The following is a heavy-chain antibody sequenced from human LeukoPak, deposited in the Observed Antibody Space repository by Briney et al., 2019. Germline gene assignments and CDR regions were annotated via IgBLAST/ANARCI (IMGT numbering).Heavy chain of an antibody. D-gene: IGHD2-2*01. CDR2: IYHSGST. CDR3: ARAYCSSTSCYLIGWFDP. J-gene: IGHJ5*02. V-gene: IGHV4-30-2*01. CDR1: GGSISSGGYY. Sequence: SETLSLTCTVSGGSISSGGYYWSWIRQPPGMGLEWIGYIYHSGSTYYNPSLKSRVTISVDRSKNQFSLKLSSVTAADTAVYYCARAYCSSTSCYLIGWFDPWGQGTLVTVSS.